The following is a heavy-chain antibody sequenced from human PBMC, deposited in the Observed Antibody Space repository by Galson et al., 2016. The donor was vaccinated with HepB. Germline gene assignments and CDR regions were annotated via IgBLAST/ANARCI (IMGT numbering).Heavy chain of an antibody. CDR1: GFTFDDYA. J-gene: IGHJ4*02. D-gene: IGHD5-24*01. Sequence: SLRLSCAASGFTFDDYAMHWVRQTPGKGLEWVSGIGWNSAYIDYADSVKGRFTISRDNAKNSLYLQMDSLRPEDTALYYCAKARSTNAYKVFDSWGQGRLVTVSS. V-gene: IGHV3-9*01. CDR3: AKARSTNAYKVFDS. CDR2: IGWNSAYI.